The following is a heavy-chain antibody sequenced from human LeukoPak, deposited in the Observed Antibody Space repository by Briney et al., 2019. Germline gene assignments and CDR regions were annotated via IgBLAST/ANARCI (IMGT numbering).Heavy chain of an antibody. CDR2: IYHSGST. D-gene: IGHD6-6*01. CDR1: GGSISSGGYY. J-gene: IGHJ4*02. CDR3: AISAIEYSSSPPHFDY. Sequence: SQTLSLTCTVSGGSISSGGYYWSWIRQPPGKGLEWIGYIYHSGSTYYNPSLKSRVTISVDTSKNQFSLKLSSVTAADTAVYYCAISAIEYSSSPPHFDYWGQGTLVTVSS. V-gene: IGHV4-30-2*01.